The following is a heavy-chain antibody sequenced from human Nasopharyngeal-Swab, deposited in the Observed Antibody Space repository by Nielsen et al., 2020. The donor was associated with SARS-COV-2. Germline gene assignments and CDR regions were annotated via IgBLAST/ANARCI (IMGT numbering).Heavy chain of an antibody. J-gene: IGHJ4*02. CDR1: VGTFSSYA. Sequence: SVKVSCKASVGTFSSYAISWVRQAPGQGLEWMGRIIPILGIANYAQKFQGRVTITADKSTSTAYMELSSLRSEDTAVYYCAREIMITFGGVIVESFAYFDYWGQGTLVTVSS. CDR3: AREIMITFGGVIVESFAYFDY. V-gene: IGHV1-69*04. CDR2: IIPILGIA. D-gene: IGHD3-16*02.